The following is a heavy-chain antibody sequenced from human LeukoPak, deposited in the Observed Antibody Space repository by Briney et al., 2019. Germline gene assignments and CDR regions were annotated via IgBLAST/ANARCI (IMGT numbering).Heavy chain of an antibody. CDR2: IYPDDSHV. CDR3: ARRDRIDGFKASFDL. Sequence: GESLKISCRGFGYTFRTAWIVWVRQTPGKGLEWMGSIYPDDSHVKYSPSFQGQVTISADKSIGAAYLQWDSLKASDSGIYYCARRDRIDGFKASFDLWGQGTLVTVSS. V-gene: IGHV5-51*01. D-gene: IGHD3-10*01. CDR1: GYTFRTAW. J-gene: IGHJ4*02.